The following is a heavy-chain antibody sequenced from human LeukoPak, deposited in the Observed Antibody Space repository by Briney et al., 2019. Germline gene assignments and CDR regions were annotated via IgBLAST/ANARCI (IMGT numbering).Heavy chain of an antibody. CDR2: IWYDGSNK. CDR1: GSTFSTYG. CDR3: AKDLVDYGDSYYFDY. Sequence: GGSLRLSCAASGSTFSTYGMHWVRQAPGKGLEWVAVIWYDGSNKYYANSVKGRFTISRDNSKNTLYLQMNSLRAEDTAVYYCAKDLVDYGDSYYFDYWGQGTLVTVSS. J-gene: IGHJ4*02. V-gene: IGHV3-33*06. D-gene: IGHD4-17*01.